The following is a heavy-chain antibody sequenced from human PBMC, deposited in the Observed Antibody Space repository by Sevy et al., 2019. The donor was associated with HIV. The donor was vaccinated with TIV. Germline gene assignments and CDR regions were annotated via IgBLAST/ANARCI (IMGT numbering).Heavy chain of an antibody. D-gene: IGHD3-22*01. Sequence: GGSLRLSCAASGFTFSSYSMNWVRQAPGKGLEWVSSISSSSSYIYQADSVKGRFTISRDNSKNSLYLQMNSVRAEDTALYYCARVGDSSGYYFDYWGQGTLVTVSS. CDR1: GFTFSSYS. V-gene: IGHV3-21*01. J-gene: IGHJ4*02. CDR2: ISSSSSYI. CDR3: ARVGDSSGYYFDY.